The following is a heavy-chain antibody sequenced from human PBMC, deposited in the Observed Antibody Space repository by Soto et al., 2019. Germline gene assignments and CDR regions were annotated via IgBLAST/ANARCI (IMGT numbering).Heavy chain of an antibody. CDR1: GGTFSSYA. CDR2: IIPIFGTA. D-gene: IGHD1-1*01. Sequence: QVQLVQSGAEVKKPGSSVKVSCKASGGTFSSYAVSWVRQAPGQGLEWMGGIIPIFGTANYAQKFQGRVTLTADESTSTAYIELSSLRSEDTAVYYCARWTWNEGWFDPWGQGTLVTVSS. J-gene: IGHJ5*02. V-gene: IGHV1-69*12. CDR3: ARWTWNEGWFDP.